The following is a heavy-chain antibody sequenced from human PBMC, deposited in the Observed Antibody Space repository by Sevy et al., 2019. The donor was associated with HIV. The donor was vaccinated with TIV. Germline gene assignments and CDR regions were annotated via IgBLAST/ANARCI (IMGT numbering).Heavy chain of an antibody. J-gene: IGHJ6*02. Sequence: GGSLRLSCVAAGFTFSSYDMHWVRQVTGKGLEWISGVGPAGDQFYPGSVKGRFTISIENAKNSFYLQMNNLRAGDTAVYYCARSGGYSDYGMDVWGQGTTVTVSS. CDR2: VGPAGDQ. V-gene: IGHV3-13*05. D-gene: IGHD5-12*01. CDR3: ARSGGYSDYGMDV. CDR1: GFTFSSYD.